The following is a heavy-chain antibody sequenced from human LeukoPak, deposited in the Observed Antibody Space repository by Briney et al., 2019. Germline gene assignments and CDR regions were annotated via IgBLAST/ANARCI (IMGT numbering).Heavy chain of an antibody. D-gene: IGHD2-2*01. CDR3: ARVPAAIVYYFDY. CDR2: IKQDGSEK. Sequence: GGSLRLSCAASGFTFSSYWMSWVRQAPGKGLEWVANIKQDGSEKYYVDSVKGRFTISRDNAKNSLYLQMNSLRAEDTAVYYCARVPAAIVYYFDYWGQGTLATVSS. J-gene: IGHJ4*02. CDR1: GFTFSSYW. V-gene: IGHV3-7*03.